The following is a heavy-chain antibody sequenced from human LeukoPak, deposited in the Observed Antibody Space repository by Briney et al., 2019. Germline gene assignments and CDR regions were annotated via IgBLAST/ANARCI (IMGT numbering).Heavy chain of an antibody. Sequence: PGGSLRLSCAATGFNFLHYGMSWVRQAPGKGLEWISTISGSGVHTFFAESVEGRFTISRDTSQNILFLQMTNLRVDDTAVYYCVRDRFWYVEYHDHWGQGTLVSVSS. CDR2: ISGSGVHT. V-gene: IGHV3-23*01. J-gene: IGHJ4*02. D-gene: IGHD3-10*01. CDR3: VRDRFWYVEYHDH. CDR1: GFNFLHYG.